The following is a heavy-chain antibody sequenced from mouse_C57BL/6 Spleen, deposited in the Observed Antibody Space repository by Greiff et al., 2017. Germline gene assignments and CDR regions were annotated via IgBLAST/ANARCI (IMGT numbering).Heavy chain of an antibody. CDR2: ISSGGSYT. CDR3: ARHKSDYYGSSPHWYFDV. Sequence: EVMLVESGGDLVKPGGSLKLSCAASGFTFSSYGMSWVRQTPDKRLEWVATISSGGSYTYYPDSVKGRFTISRDNAKNTLYLQMSSLKSEDTAMYYCARHKSDYYGSSPHWYFDVWGTGTTVTVSS. J-gene: IGHJ1*03. D-gene: IGHD1-1*01. CDR1: GFTFSSYG. V-gene: IGHV5-6*01.